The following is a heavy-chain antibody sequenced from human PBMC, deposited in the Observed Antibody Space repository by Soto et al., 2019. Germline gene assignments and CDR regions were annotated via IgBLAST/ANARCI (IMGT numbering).Heavy chain of an antibody. CDR2: ISAYNGNT. V-gene: IGHV1-18*01. CDR3: ARYYDILTGYFRPRNAFDI. J-gene: IGHJ3*02. Sequence: ASVKVSCKASGYTFTSYGISWVRQAPGQGLEWMGWISAYNGNTNYAQKLQGRVTMTTDTSTSTAYMELRSLRSDDTAVYYCARYYDILTGYFRPRNAFDIWGQGTMVTVPS. D-gene: IGHD3-9*01. CDR1: GYTFTSYG.